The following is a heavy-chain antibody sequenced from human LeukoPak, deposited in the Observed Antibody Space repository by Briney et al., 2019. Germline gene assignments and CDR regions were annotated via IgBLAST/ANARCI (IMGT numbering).Heavy chain of an antibody. J-gene: IGHJ4*02. D-gene: IGHD3-22*01. V-gene: IGHV1-46*01. Sequence: ASVKVSCKASGYTFTSYYMHWVRQAPGQGLEWMGIINPSGGSTSYAQKFQGRVTMTRDMSTSTVYMELSSLRSEDTAVYYCARADLSEDSSGYSYDYWGQGTLVTVSS. CDR1: GYTFTSYY. CDR2: INPSGGST. CDR3: ARADLSEDSSGYSYDY.